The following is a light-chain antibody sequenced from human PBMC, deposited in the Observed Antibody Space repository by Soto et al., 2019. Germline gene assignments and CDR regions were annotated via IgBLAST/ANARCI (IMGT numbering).Light chain of an antibody. CDR2: GAS. CDR1: QSVSSN. Sequence: EIVMTQSPATLSASPGERATLSCRASQSVSSNLAWYQQKPGQAPRLLIYGASTRATGIPARFSGSGSGTEFTLTISSLQPEDFAVYYCQQYNNWSSYTFGQGTKLEIK. CDR3: QQYNNWSSYT. V-gene: IGKV3-15*01. J-gene: IGKJ2*01.